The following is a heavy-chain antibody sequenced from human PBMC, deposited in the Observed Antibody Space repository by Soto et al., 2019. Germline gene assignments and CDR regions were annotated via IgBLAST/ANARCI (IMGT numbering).Heavy chain of an antibody. CDR1: GGSISSSNW. J-gene: IGHJ6*02. V-gene: IGHV4-4*02. Sequence: SETLSLTCAVSGGSISSSNWWSWVRQPPGKGLEWIGEIYHSGSTNYNPSLKSRVTISVDKSKNQFSLKLSSVTAADTAVYYCARDGVAASYYYYGMYVWGQGTTVTVSS. CDR2: IYHSGST. D-gene: IGHD6-13*01. CDR3: ARDGVAASYYYYGMYV.